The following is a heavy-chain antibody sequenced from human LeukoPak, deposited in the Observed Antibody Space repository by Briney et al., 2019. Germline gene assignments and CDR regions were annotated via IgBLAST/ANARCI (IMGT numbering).Heavy chain of an antibody. CDR3: ARDKRKQLVRYYYMDV. J-gene: IGHJ6*03. D-gene: IGHD6-13*01. CDR2: INPNSGSA. CDR1: GYTFTGYY. Sequence: ASVRVSCKASGYTFTGYYMHWVRQAPGQGLEWMGRINPNSGSANYAQKFQGRVTITRDTSISTAYMELSRLRSDDTGVYYCARDKRKQLVRYYYMDVWGKGNTVTVPS. V-gene: IGHV1-2*05.